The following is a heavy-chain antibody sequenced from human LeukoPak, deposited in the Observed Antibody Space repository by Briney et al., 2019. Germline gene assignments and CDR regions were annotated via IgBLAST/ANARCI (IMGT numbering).Heavy chain of an antibody. CDR2: IFPSGSA. CDR3: AGRNHYFYYMDV. Sequence: SETLSLTCTVSGGSISSYYWSWIRQSPVKGLEWIGYIFPSGSAYYNPSLEGRVTISLDTSENQFSMRLSSVTAADTAVYYCAGRNHYFYYMDVWGKGTTVTVSS. CDR1: GGSISSYY. V-gene: IGHV4-4*09. J-gene: IGHJ6*03.